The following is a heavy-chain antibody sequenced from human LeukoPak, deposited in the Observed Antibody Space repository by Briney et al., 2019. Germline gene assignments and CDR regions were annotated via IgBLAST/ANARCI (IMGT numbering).Heavy chain of an antibody. V-gene: IGHV3-23*01. J-gene: IGHJ4*02. Sequence: WGSLRLSCAASGFTFSSHAMSWVRQAPGKGLEWVSAISGSGGSTYYADSVKGRFTISRDNSKNTLYLQMNSLRAEDTAVYYCAKDHVEEWELLFYFDYWGQGTLVTVSS. CDR2: ISGSGGST. CDR3: AKDHVEEWELLFYFDY. D-gene: IGHD1-26*01. CDR1: GFTFSSHA.